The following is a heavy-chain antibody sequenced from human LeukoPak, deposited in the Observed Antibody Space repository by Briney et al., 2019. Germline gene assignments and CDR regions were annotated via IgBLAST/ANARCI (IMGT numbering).Heavy chain of an antibody. CDR3: TRDRQRYGNSYYLDF. V-gene: IGHV3-9*01. CDR1: GFTFADYV. Sequence: GGSLRLSCAASGFTFADYVLHWVRQVPGKGLEWVSGITWTGGTIGYADSVKGRFFASRDNAKTSVYLQMNGLRPDDTALYYCTRDRQRYGNSYYLDFWGRGTLVTVSS. D-gene: IGHD4-23*01. CDR2: ITWTGGTI. J-gene: IGHJ4*02.